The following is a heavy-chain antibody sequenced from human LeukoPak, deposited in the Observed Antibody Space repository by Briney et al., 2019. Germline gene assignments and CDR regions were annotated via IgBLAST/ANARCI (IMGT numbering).Heavy chain of an antibody. J-gene: IGHJ4*02. D-gene: IGHD6-13*01. CDR3: AHRLIAAAGFRPDY. CDR2: IFWNDDK. CDR1: GFSVSTSGVS. V-gene: IGHV2-5*01. Sequence: SGPTLVNPTQTLTLTCTFSGFSVSTSGVSVGWIRQPPGKALEWLALIFWNDDKRYSPSLKSRLTITKDTSKNQVVLTMTNMDPVDTATYYCAHRLIAAAGFRPDYWGQGTLVTVSS.